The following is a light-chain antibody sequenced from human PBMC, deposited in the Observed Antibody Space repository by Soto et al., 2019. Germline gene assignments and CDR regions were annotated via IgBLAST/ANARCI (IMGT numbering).Light chain of an antibody. CDR1: QSISSW. Sequence: DIQMTQSPSTLSASVGDRVTITCRASQSISSWLAWYQQKPGKAPKLLICDASTLESGVPSRFSGSGSGTEFTLTISSLQPDDFATYYCQQYNSYHSFGQGTKV. CDR2: DAS. CDR3: QQYNSYHS. V-gene: IGKV1-5*01. J-gene: IGKJ1*01.